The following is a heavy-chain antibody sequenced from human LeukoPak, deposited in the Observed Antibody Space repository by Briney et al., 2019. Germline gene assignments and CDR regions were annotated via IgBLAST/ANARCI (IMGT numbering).Heavy chain of an antibody. D-gene: IGHD3-10*02. CDR1: GFTFSNAW. J-gene: IGHJ6*04. CDR3: AELGITMIGGV. Sequence: GSLRLSRAVSGFTFSNAWMNWVRQAPGKGLEWVSYISSSGSTIYYADSVKGRFTISRDNAKNSLYLQMNSLRAEGTAVYYCAELGITMIGGVWGKGTTVTISS. V-gene: IGHV3-48*04. CDR2: ISSSGSTI.